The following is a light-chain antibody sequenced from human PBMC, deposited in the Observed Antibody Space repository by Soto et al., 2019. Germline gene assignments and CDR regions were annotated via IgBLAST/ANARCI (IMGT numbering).Light chain of an antibody. CDR2: GAS. Sequence: IVLTQSPGTLSVSAGERVTLSCRASQSVTTRLAWYQHKPGQAPTLLMSGASNRASGVPVRFSGSGSGTDFTLTITRLEHEDFALYYCQQYGGSTITFGLGTRLEIK. V-gene: IGKV3-20*01. J-gene: IGKJ5*01. CDR1: QSVTTR. CDR3: QQYGGSTIT.